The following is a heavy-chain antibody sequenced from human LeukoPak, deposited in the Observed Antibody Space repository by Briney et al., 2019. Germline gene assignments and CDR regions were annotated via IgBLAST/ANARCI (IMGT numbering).Heavy chain of an antibody. CDR3: TRDLLCLL. J-gene: IGHJ4*02. V-gene: IGHV3-49*03. Sequence: GGSLRLSCTASGFTFGDYAMSGFRQAPGKGLEWVGFIRSKAYGGTTEYAASVKGRFTISRDDSKSIAYLQMNSLKTEDTAVYYCTRDLLCLLWGQGTLVTVSS. CDR1: GFTFGDYA. D-gene: IGHD2/OR15-2a*01. CDR2: IRSKAYGGTT.